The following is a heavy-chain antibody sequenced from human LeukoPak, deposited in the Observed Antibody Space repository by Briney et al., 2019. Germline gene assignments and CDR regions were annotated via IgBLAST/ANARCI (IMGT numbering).Heavy chain of an antibody. CDR1: GGSISSSNW. J-gene: IGHJ4*02. Sequence: SETPSLTCAVSGGSISSSNWWSWVRQPPGKGLEWIGEIYHSGSTNYNPSLKSRVTISVDKSKNQFSLKLSSVTAADTAVYYCARVEGLREQWPGVDYWGQGTLVTVSS. CDR2: IYHSGST. V-gene: IGHV4-4*02. CDR3: ARVEGLREQWPGVDY. D-gene: IGHD6-19*01.